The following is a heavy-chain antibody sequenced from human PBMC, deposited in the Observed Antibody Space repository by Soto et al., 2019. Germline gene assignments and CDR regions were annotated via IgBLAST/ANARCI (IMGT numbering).Heavy chain of an antibody. J-gene: IGHJ6*02. CDR3: ARKEGRTAYLYGMDV. D-gene: IGHD2-2*01. Sequence: GGSLRLSCAASGFTFSRYWMNWVRQAPGKGLEWVANIKQDGSEKYYVDSVKGRFTISRDNAKNSLFLQMNSLRAEDTAVYYCARKEGRTAYLYGMDVWGQGTTVTVS. CDR2: IKQDGSEK. CDR1: GFTFSRYW. V-gene: IGHV3-7*01.